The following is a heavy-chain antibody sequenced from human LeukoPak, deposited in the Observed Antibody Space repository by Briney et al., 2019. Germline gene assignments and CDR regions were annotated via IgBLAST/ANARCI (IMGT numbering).Heavy chain of an antibody. CDR3: ARRRRDPYYFDY. CDR1: GGSISSYY. V-gene: IGHV4-59*01. Sequence: PSETLSLTCTVSGGSISSYYWSWIRQPPGKGLEWIGYIYYSGSTNYNPSLKSRVTISVDTSKNQFSLKLSSVTAADTAVYYCARRRRDPYYFDYWGQGTLVTVSS. CDR2: IYYSGST. J-gene: IGHJ4*02. D-gene: IGHD5-24*01.